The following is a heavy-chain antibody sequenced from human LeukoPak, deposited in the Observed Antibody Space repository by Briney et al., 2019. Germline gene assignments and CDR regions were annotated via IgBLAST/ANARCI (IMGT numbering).Heavy chain of an antibody. J-gene: IGHJ4*02. Sequence: PGGSLRLSCAASGYTFSSYGMHWVRQAPGKGLKWVAFIRYDGSNKYYADSVKGRFTISRDNSKNTLYLQMNSLRAEDTAVYYCAKDLRYDFWSGYYTYWGQGTLVTVSS. CDR2: IRYDGSNK. D-gene: IGHD3-3*01. CDR3: AKDLRYDFWSGYYTY. CDR1: GYTFSSYG. V-gene: IGHV3-30*02.